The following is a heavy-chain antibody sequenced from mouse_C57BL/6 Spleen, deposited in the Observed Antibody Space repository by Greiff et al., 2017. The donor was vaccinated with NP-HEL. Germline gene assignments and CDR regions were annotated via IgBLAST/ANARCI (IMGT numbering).Heavy chain of an antibody. CDR3: ARSLYDGYIYFDV. CDR2: IDPSDSET. J-gene: IGHJ1*03. Sequence: VQLQQPGAELVRPGSSVKLSCKASGYTFTSYWMHWVKQRPIQGLEWIGNIDPSDSETHYNQKFKDKATLTVDKSSSTAYMQLSSLTSEDSAVYYCARSLYDGYIYFDVWGTGTTVTVSS. D-gene: IGHD2-3*01. V-gene: IGHV1-52*01. CDR1: GYTFTSYW.